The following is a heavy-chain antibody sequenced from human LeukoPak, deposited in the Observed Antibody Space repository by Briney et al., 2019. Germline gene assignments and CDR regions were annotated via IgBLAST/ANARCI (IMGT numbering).Heavy chain of an antibody. CDR3: AVYSSSSIDY. J-gene: IGHJ4*02. CDR1: GFTFSSYE. CDR2: ISSSGSTI. D-gene: IGHD6-6*01. V-gene: IGHV3-48*03. Sequence: GGSLRLSCAASGFTFSSYEMNWVRQAPGKGLEWVSYISSSGSTIYYADSAKGRFTISRDNAKNSLYLQMNSLRAEDTAVYYCAVYSSSSIDYWGQGTLVTVSS.